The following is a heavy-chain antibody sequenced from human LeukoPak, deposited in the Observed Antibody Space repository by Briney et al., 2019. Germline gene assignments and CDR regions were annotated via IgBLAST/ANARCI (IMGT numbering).Heavy chain of an antibody. CDR3: ARDEVTSGGGLES. D-gene: IGHD3-16*01. CDR2: IYSGGLT. J-gene: IGHJ4*02. V-gene: IGHV3-53*01. Sequence: GGSLRLSCAASGFAVNTKFMHWVLQAPGKGLEWISVIYSGGLTYYADSVEGRFTITRDNSKNTLYLLMNSLRDEDTAVYYCARDEVTSGGGLESWGQGTLVIVSS. CDR1: GFAVNTKF.